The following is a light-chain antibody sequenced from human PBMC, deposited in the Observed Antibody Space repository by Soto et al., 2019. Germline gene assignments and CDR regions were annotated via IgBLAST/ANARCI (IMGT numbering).Light chain of an antibody. Sequence: ALTQPPSASGSPGQSVSISCTGTNTNVGGYNYVSWYQQHPGKAPKLIIYEVNKRPSGVPDRFSVSKTGSTASLTVSGLQADDEAEYYCWSYAGRNTYVFGTGTKVTVL. CDR2: EVN. V-gene: IGLV2-8*01. CDR3: WSYAGRNTYV. J-gene: IGLJ1*01. CDR1: NTNVGGYNY.